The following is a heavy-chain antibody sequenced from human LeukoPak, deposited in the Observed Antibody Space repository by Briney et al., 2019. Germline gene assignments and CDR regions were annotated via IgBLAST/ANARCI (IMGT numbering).Heavy chain of an antibody. V-gene: IGHV4-59*01. J-gene: IGHJ6*02. CDR1: GDPISSYY. CDR2: IYYSGSA. D-gene: IGHD1-1*01. CDR3: ARELLVGTGTTYYYYGMYV. Sequence: AEPLSLPCTVSGDPISSYYGRWLRQPPGEGLEWLRYIYYSGSANDNRALKGRGTMSVDTSKNQFSLKLSSVTAAETAVYYCARELLVGTGTTYYYYGMYVWGQGTTGTVSS.